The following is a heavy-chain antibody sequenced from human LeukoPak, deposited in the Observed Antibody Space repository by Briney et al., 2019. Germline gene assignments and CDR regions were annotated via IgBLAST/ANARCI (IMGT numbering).Heavy chain of an antibody. Sequence: GGSLRLSCAASGFTFSSYGMHWVRQAPGKGPEWVAVISYDGSNKYYADFVKGRFTISRDNSKNTLYLQMNSLGAEDTAVYYGAKDLPLPSGGGLDYWGQGTLVTVSS. CDR1: GFTFSSYG. V-gene: IGHV3-30*18. CDR3: AKDLPLPSGGGLDY. J-gene: IGHJ4*02. CDR2: ISYDGSNK. D-gene: IGHD3-10*01.